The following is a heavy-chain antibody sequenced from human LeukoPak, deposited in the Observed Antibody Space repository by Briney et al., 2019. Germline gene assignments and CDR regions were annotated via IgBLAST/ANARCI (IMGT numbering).Heavy chain of an antibody. Sequence: SETLSLTCTVSGGSISSGSHYWSWIRQPAGKGLEWIGRIYTSGSTNYNPSLKSRVTISVDTSKNQFSLKLSSVTAADTAVYYCARGDYYDSSGYPNWGQGTLVTVSS. CDR1: GGSISSGSHY. D-gene: IGHD3-22*01. J-gene: IGHJ4*02. V-gene: IGHV4-61*02. CDR3: ARGDYYDSSGYPN. CDR2: IYTSGST.